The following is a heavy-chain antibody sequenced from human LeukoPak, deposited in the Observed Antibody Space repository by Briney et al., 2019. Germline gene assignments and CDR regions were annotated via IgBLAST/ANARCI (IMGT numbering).Heavy chain of an antibody. CDR2: IYPRDGST. CDR3: ARDQEGFDY. Sequence: ASVKVSCKASGYTFTSNYIHWVQQAPGQGLEWMGMIYPRDGSTSYAQKFQGRVTVTRNTSTSTVHMELSGLRSEDTAVYYCARDQEGFDYWGQGTLVTVSS. J-gene: IGHJ4*02. V-gene: IGHV1-46*01. CDR1: GYTFTSNY.